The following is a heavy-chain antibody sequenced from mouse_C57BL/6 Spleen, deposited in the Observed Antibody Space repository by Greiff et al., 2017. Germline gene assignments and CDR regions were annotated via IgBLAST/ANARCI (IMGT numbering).Heavy chain of an antibody. CDR1: GFTFSDYY. D-gene: IGHD2-3*01. CDR3: ARDRGYDGYYEGYAMDY. Sequence: EVQLVESEGGLVQPGSSMKLSCTASGFTFSDYYMAWVRQVPEKGLEWVANINYDGSSTYYLDSLKSRFIISRDNAKNILYLQMSRLKSEDTATYYCARDRGYDGYYEGYAMDYWGQGTSVTVSS. V-gene: IGHV5-16*01. CDR2: INYDGSST. J-gene: IGHJ4*01.